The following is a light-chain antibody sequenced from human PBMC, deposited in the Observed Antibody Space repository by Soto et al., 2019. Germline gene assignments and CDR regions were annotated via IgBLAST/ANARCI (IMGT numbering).Light chain of an antibody. CDR2: AAS. Sequence: AIQMTQSPSSLSASVGDRVTITCRSSQGIRTELGWYQQKPGKAPKLLIYAASSLQSEVPSRFSGSGSGTDFTLTIISLQPEDFATYYCLQDYNYPRTFGQGTKV. CDR1: QGIRTE. V-gene: IGKV1-6*01. J-gene: IGKJ1*01. CDR3: LQDYNYPRT.